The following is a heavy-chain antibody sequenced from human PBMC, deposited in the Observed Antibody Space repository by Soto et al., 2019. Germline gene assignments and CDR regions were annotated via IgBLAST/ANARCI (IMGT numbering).Heavy chain of an antibody. CDR3: ARGLYYGMDV. J-gene: IGHJ6*02. CDR1: GFTSGPFW. CDR2: LHSDGKTV. V-gene: IGHV3-74*01. Sequence: EVQLVESGGGLVQPGGSLRLSCAASGFTSGPFWCPWVGQPPGGGLGWVSRLHSDGKTVLYADSVKGRFTMSRDSAKSTLFLHMSSLRADDMAVYYCARGLYYGMDVWGQGTTVTVSS.